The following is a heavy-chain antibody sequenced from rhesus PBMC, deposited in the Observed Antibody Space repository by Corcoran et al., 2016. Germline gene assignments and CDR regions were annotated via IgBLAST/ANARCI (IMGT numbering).Heavy chain of an antibody. CDR2: IYGGSCST. CDR1: GYSISSGYG. Sequence: QVQLQESGPGLVKPSETLSLTCAVSGYSISSGYGWGWIRQPPGKGLEWIGQIYGGSCSTYYNPSRKRRVNVSKETAKNQFCLKLSYVTAADTAVYYCAREGRIYSLFDYWGQGVLVTVSS. CDR3: AREGRIYSLFDY. J-gene: IGHJ4*01. D-gene: IGHD2-27*01. V-gene: IGHV4-127*01.